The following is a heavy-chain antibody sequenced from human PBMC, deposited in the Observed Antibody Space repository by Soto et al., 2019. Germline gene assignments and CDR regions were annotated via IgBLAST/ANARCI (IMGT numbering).Heavy chain of an antibody. Sequence: GGSLRLSCAASGFTFSSYGMHWVRQAPGKGLEWVAVIWYDGSNKYYADSVKGRFTISRDNSKNTLYLQMNSLRAEDTAVYYCARDYRFLDPYYYMDVWGKGTTVTVSS. V-gene: IGHV3-33*01. CDR1: GFTFSSYG. CDR2: IWYDGSNK. J-gene: IGHJ6*03. D-gene: IGHD3-3*01. CDR3: ARDYRFLDPYYYMDV.